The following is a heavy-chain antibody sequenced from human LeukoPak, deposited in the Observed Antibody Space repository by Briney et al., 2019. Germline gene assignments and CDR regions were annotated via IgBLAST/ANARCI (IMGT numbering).Heavy chain of an antibody. CDR2: ISGTGVNI. D-gene: IGHD3-10*01. CDR3: AKAPGYGSENPFDL. J-gene: IGHJ4*02. Sequence: GSLRLSCAASGISLGTYAMSWVRQGPGKGLEWVSAISGTGVNIDYADPVKGRYTISRDNSKNMLYLQMRSLRAEDTAVYYCAKAPGYGSENPFDLWGREPWSPSPQ. CDR1: GISLGTYA. V-gene: IGHV3-23*01.